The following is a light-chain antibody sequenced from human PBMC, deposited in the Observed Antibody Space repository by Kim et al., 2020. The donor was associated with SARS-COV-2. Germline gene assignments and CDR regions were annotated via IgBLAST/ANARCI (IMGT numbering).Light chain of an antibody. V-gene: IGLV3-21*04. CDR3: QVWDSSSDQGV. Sequence: APGKTVRIKGGGNNMGSTSVNWYQQKTGQAPVLVIYYESDRPSGIPERFSGSNSGNTATLTISRVEAGDEADYDCQVWDSSSDQGVFGGGTQLTVL. CDR2: YES. J-gene: IGLJ3*02. CDR1: NMGSTS.